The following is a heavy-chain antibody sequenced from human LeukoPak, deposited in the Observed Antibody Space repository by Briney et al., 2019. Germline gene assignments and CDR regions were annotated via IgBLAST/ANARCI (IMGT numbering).Heavy chain of an antibody. CDR2: ISGSGGST. Sequence: PGGSLRLSCAASGFSFSSYAMSWVRQAPGKGLEWVSAISGSGGSTYYADSVKGRFTISRDNSKNTLYLQMNSLRAEDTAVYYCAKDHCSGGSCLGELGSLDAFDIWGQGTMVTVSS. CDR1: GFSFSSYA. V-gene: IGHV3-23*01. CDR3: AKDHCSGGSCLGELGSLDAFDI. J-gene: IGHJ3*02. D-gene: IGHD2-15*01.